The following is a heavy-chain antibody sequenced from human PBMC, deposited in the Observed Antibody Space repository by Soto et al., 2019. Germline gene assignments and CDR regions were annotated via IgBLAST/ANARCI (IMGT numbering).Heavy chain of an antibody. Sequence: SETVSLTXTVSGGSMSRYYWTWIRQPPGKGLEWIGNIHYTGSTNYNPSLKSRVTILLGTSTSQFSLKVSSVTAADTAVYYCARDLTISSTDGPLDPWGHGTLVTVS. D-gene: IGHD1-1*01. CDR3: ARDLTISSTDGPLDP. CDR1: GGSMSRYY. J-gene: IGHJ5*02. CDR2: IHYTGST. V-gene: IGHV4-59*01.